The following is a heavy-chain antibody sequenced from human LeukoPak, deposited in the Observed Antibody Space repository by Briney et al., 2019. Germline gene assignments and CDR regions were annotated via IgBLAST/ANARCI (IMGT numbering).Heavy chain of an antibody. Sequence: SETLSLTCTVSDGSISNYYWSWIRQTPGKGLEWIGYIYYSGNTNYNPSLKGRVPISINTSKNEFSLKLSSVTAADTAVYYCARRGWYFDLWGHGTLVTVSS. CDR1: DGSISNYY. J-gene: IGHJ2*01. CDR3: ARRGWYFDL. V-gene: IGHV4-59*08. CDR2: IYYSGNT.